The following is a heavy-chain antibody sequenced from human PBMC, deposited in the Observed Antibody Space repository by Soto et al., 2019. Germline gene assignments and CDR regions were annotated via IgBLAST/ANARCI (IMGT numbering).Heavy chain of an antibody. CDR1: GFTFSSYG. D-gene: IGHD6-13*01. CDR3: ANLDSDIAAGPADYYYYGMDV. V-gene: IGHV3-30*18. Sequence: QVQLVESGGGVVQPGRSLRLSCAASGFTFSSYGMHWVRQAPGKGLEWVAVISYDGSNKYYADSVKGRFTISRDNSKNTLYLQMNSLGAEDPAGYYLANLDSDIAAGPADYYYYGMDVWGQGTTVTVSS. CDR2: ISYDGSNK. J-gene: IGHJ6*02.